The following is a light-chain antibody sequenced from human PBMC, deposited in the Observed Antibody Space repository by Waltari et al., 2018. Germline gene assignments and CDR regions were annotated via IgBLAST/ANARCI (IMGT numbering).Light chain of an antibody. CDR2: DVS. Sequence: QSALTQPASVSGSPGQSITISCTGTSSDVGAYNYVYWYQQHPGKAPKLVIFDVSKRPSGVSNRFPGSKSGNTASLTISGLQAEDEADYYCSSYISSSTLELFGGGTSLTVL. CDR3: SSYISSSTLEL. V-gene: IGLV2-14*03. J-gene: IGLJ2*01. CDR1: SSDVGAYNY.